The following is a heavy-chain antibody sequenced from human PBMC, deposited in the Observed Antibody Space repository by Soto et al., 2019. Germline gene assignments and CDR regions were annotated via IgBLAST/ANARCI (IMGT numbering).Heavy chain of an antibody. V-gene: IGHV4-59*01. CDR3: ARDYRYAGFDSTGYYYGGHFDS. J-gene: IGHJ4*02. CDR2: VYYSGST. CDR1: GGSIGSFY. Sequence: QVQLQESGPGLVKPSETLSLTCTVSGGSIGSFYWSWIRQPPGKGLEWIGYVYYSGSTNYNPSLKRQVSILVDTSKNQLPLSLSSVTAADTAVYYCARDYRYAGFDSTGYYYGGHFDSWGQGTLVTVSS. D-gene: IGHD3-22*01.